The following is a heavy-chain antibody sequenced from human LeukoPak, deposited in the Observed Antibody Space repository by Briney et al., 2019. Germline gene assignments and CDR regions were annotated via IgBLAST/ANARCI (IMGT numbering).Heavy chain of an antibody. V-gene: IGHV4-39*07. CDR2: IYYSGST. D-gene: IGHD3-3*01. CDR3: AHHPYYDFWSGYYFDSGLTDY. J-gene: IGHJ4*02. Sequence: SETLSLTCTVSGGSISSSSYCWGWLRPPPGKGLEWIGSIYYSGSTYYNPSLKSRVTISVDTSKNQFSLKLSSVTAADTAVYYCAHHPYYDFWSGYYFDSGLTDYCGQGTLVTVSS. CDR1: GGSISSSSYC.